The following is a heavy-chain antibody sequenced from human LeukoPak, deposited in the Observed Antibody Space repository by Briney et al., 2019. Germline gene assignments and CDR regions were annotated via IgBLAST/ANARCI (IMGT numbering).Heavy chain of an antibody. V-gene: IGHV3-21*01. Sequence: GGSLRLSCAASGFTVSSYYMSWVRQAPGKGLEWVSSISDSSNYIYYGESVRGRFTVSRDNARNSLYLQMNSLRAEDTAVYFCTTLPLKVVVPDPISPDFDYWGQGTLVTVSS. CDR2: ISDSSNYI. CDR3: TTLPLKVVVPDPISPDFDY. CDR1: GFTVSSYY. D-gene: IGHD2-2*01. J-gene: IGHJ4*02.